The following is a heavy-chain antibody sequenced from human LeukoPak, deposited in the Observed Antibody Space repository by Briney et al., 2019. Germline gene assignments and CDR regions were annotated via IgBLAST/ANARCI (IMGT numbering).Heavy chain of an antibody. V-gene: IGHV1-46*01. J-gene: IGHJ6*03. CDR3: AIDIRINIKLWFGELLSYMDV. Sequence: ASVKVSCKASGYTFTSYYMHWVRQAPGQGLEWMGIINPSGGSTSYAQKFQGRVTMTRDTSTSTVYMELSSLRSEDTAVYYCAIDIRINIKLWFGELLSYMDVWGKGTTVTIPS. CDR2: INPSGGST. D-gene: IGHD3-10*01. CDR1: GYTFTSYY.